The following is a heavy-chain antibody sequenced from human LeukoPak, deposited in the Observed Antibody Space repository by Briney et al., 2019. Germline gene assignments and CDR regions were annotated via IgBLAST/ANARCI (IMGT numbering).Heavy chain of an antibody. CDR1: GGTFISYA. Sequence: SVKVSCKASGGTFISYAISWVRQAPGQGLEWMGGIIPIFGTANYAQKFQGRVTITADESTSTAYMELSSLRSEDTAVYYCARAPCSGGSCRFDYWGQGTLVTVSS. CDR3: ARAPCSGGSCRFDY. V-gene: IGHV1-69*13. J-gene: IGHJ4*02. D-gene: IGHD2-15*01. CDR2: IIPIFGTA.